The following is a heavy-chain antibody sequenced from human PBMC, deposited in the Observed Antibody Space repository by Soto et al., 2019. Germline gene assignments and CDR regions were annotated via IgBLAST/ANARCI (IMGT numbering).Heavy chain of an antibody. Sequence: GGSLRLSWAASGFTFRSYSMNWVRQAPGKGLEWVASISSSSSYIYYADSVKGRFSISRDNDKNSLYLQMNRLRAEDTAVYYCVRDKCEAQYYFDYWGQGTLVTVSS. CDR2: ISSSSSYI. CDR3: VRDKCEAQYYFDY. CDR1: GFTFRSYS. V-gene: IGHV3-21*01. J-gene: IGHJ4*02.